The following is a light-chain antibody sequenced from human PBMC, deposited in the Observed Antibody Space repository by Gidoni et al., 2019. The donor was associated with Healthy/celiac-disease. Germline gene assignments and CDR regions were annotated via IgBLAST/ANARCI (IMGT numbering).Light chain of an antibody. CDR2: WES. CDR1: QSVLYSSNNKNY. CDR3: QQYYSTPGYT. Sequence: DIVMTQSPDSLAVSLGARATINCKSSQSVLYSSNNKNYLAWYQQKPGQPPKLTIYWESTRESGVPDRFSGSGSGTDFTLTISSLQAEDVAVYYCQQYYSTPGYTFGQXTKLEIK. J-gene: IGKJ2*01. V-gene: IGKV4-1*01.